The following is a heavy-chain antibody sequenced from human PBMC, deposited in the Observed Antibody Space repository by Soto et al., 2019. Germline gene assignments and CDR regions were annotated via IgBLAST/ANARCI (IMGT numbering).Heavy chain of an antibody. CDR2: ISAYNGNT. Sequence: ASVKFSCKASGYTFTSYGISWVRQAPGQGLEWMGWISAYNGNTNYAQKLQGRVTMTTDTSTSTAYMELRSLRSDDTAVYYCARVRIAAHYYYYGMDVWGQGTTVTVS. D-gene: IGHD6-6*01. CDR1: GYTFTSYG. J-gene: IGHJ6*02. V-gene: IGHV1-18*01. CDR3: ARVRIAAHYYYYGMDV.